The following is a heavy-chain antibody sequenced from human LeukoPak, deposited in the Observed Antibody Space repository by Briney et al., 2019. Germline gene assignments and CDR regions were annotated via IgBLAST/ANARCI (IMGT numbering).Heavy chain of an antibody. CDR2: INTNTGNP. V-gene: IGHV7-4-1*02. CDR3: ARDGGGSYSSFSFDY. Sequence: ASVKVSCKASGYTFTSYAMNWVRQAPGQGLGWMGWINTNTGNPTYAQGFTGRFVFSLDTSVSTAYLQISSLKAEDTAVYYCARDGGGSYSSFSFDYWGQGTLVTVSS. D-gene: IGHD1-26*01. J-gene: IGHJ4*02. CDR1: GYTFTSYA.